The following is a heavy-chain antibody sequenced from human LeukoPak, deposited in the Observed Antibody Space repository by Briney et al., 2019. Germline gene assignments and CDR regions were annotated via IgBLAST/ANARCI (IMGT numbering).Heavy chain of an antibody. CDR2: ISYDGSKK. J-gene: IGHJ4*02. CDR3: AKDGGFAYGSGSYFDS. Sequence: GRSLRLSCAASGFTFSRYGMHWVRQAPGKELEWVAVISYDGSKKYYADSVKGRFTISRDNSKNTLYLQMNSLRAEDTAVYYCAKDGGFAYGSGSYFDSWGQRTLVTVSS. V-gene: IGHV3-30*18. D-gene: IGHD3-10*01. CDR1: GFTFSRYG.